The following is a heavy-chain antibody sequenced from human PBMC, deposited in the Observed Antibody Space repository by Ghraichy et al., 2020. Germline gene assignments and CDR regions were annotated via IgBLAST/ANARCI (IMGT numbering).Heavy chain of an antibody. CDR2: INAQNGDT. V-gene: IGHV1-18*01. Sequence: ASVKVSCKASGYTFTNSNIAWVRQAPGQGLEWMGWINAQNGDTNYAQRVQDRVTMTTDTSTSTAYMDLRSLRPDDTAVYFCARATHYYYGMDVWGQGTTVTVSS. CDR1: GYTFTNSN. CDR3: ARATHYYYGMDV. J-gene: IGHJ6*02.